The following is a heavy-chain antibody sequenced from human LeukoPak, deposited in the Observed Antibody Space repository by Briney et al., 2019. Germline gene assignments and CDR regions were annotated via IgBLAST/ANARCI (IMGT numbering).Heavy chain of an antibody. J-gene: IGHJ6*03. Sequence: ASVKVSCKASGYTFTSYAMNWVRQAPGQGLEWMGWINTNTGNPTYAQGFTGRFVFSLDTSVSTAYLQISSLKAEDTAVYYCARTYGYSSSRNPIYYYYYMDVWGKGTTVTVSS. V-gene: IGHV7-4-1*02. CDR1: GYTFTSYA. CDR2: INTNTGNP. CDR3: ARTYGYSSSRNPIYYYYYMDV. D-gene: IGHD6-13*01.